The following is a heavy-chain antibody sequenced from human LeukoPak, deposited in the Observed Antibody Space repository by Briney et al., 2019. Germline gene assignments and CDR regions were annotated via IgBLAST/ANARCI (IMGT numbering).Heavy chain of an antibody. CDR2: IDYSGST. D-gene: IGHD5-24*01. CDR3: AREGEMATNDY. Sequence: SETLSLTCSVSGGSISSDTYYWSWIRQPPGKGLEWIGYIDYSGSTNYNPSLRSRVTISVDTAKNQFSLRLSSMTAADTAVYYCAREGEMATNDYWGQGTLVTVSS. J-gene: IGHJ4*02. CDR1: GGSISSDTYY. V-gene: IGHV4-61*01.